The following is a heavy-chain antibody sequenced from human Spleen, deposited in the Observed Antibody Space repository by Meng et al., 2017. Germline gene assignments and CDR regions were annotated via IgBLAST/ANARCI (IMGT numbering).Heavy chain of an antibody. CDR3: ARGLQGLLWFGELLGFDY. D-gene: IGHD3-10*01. CDR2: ISSSGSTI. CDR1: GFTFSSYE. J-gene: IGHJ4*02. V-gene: IGHV3-48*03. Sequence: GESLKISCAASGFTFSSYEMNWVRQAPGKGLEWVSYISSSGSTIYYADSVKGRFTISRDNAKNSLYLQMNSLRAEDTAVYYCARGLQGLLWFGELLGFDYWGQGTLVTVSS.